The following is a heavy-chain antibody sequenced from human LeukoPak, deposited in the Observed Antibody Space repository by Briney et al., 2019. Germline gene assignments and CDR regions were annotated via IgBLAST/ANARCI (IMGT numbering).Heavy chain of an antibody. Sequence: GGSLRLSCAASGCSFSSYAMSWVRQAPGKGLEWVSAISGRGGSTYYADSVKGRFTISRDNSKNTLYLQMHSLRAEDTAVYYCAKDFELTYYYDSSGYLFDYWGQGTLVTVSS. CDR3: AKDFELTYYYDSSGYLFDY. CDR1: GCSFSSYA. V-gene: IGHV3-23*01. CDR2: ISGRGGST. D-gene: IGHD3-22*01. J-gene: IGHJ4*02.